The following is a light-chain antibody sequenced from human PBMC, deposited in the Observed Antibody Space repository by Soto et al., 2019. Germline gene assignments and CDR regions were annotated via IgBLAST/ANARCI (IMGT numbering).Light chain of an antibody. CDR3: QSYDSGLSGAWV. V-gene: IGLV1-40*01. CDR2: GGT. Sequence: QSVLTQPPSVSGAPGQRVTISCIGTTSNIGAGFDVHWYQQFPGTAPKLLIYGGTTRPSGVPDRFSGSQSGTSASLAITGLQPGDEADYYCQSYDSGLSGAWVFGGGTKLTVL. J-gene: IGLJ3*02. CDR1: TSNIGAGFD.